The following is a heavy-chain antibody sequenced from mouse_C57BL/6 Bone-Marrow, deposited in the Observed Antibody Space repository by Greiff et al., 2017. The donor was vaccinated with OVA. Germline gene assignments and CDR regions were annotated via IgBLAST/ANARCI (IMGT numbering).Heavy chain of an antibody. CDR1: GYTFTSYW. CDR3: ARSYGNYPDY. CDR2: IHPNSGST. D-gene: IGHD2-1*01. Sequence: QVQLQQPGAELVKPGASVKLSCKASGYTFTSYWMHWVKQRPGQGLEWIGMIHPNSGSTNYNEKFKSKATLTVDTSSSTAYMQLSSLSSEDSAVYCSARSYGNYPDYWGQGTSVTVSS. J-gene: IGHJ4*01. V-gene: IGHV1-64*01.